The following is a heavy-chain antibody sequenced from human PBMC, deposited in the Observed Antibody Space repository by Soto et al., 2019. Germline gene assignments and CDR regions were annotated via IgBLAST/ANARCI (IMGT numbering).Heavy chain of an antibody. D-gene: IGHD2-2*01. CDR1: GGTFCSYA. V-gene: IGHV1-69*13. J-gene: IGHJ6*02. Sequence: SVKVSCKASGGTFCSYAISWVRQAPGQGLEWMGGIIPIFGTANYAQKFQGRVTITADESTSTAYMELSSLRSEDTAVYYCARDLSGIVVVPAATYYYYGVDVWGQGTTVTVSS. CDR3: ARDLSGIVVVPAATYYYYGVDV. CDR2: IIPIFGTA.